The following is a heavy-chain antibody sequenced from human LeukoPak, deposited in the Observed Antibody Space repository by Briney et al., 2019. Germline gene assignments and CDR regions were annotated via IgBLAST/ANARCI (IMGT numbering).Heavy chain of an antibody. D-gene: IGHD2-15*01. J-gene: IGHJ5*02. V-gene: IGHV5-51*01. CDR1: GYSFTSYW. Sequence: GASLKISCKGSGYSFTSYWIGWVRQLPGKGLEWMGIIYPGDSDTRYSPSFQGQVTISADKSISTAYLQWSSLKASDTAMYYCARRYCSGGSCYSSFDPWGQGTLVTVSS. CDR2: IYPGDSDT. CDR3: ARRYCSGGSCYSSFDP.